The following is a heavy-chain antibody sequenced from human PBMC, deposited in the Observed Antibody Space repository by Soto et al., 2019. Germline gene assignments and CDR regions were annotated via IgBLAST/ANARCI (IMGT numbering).Heavy chain of an antibody. V-gene: IGHV1-3*01. CDR2: INAGNGNT. Sequence: VSVGVACQASWYTFTRSAMHWVGQAPGQRLEWMGWINAGNGNTKYSQKFQGRVTITRDTAASTAYMELSSVRSEDTAVYYCARGYITGTTSNAFDIWGQGTMVTVSS. J-gene: IGHJ3*02. CDR1: WYTFTRSA. D-gene: IGHD1-7*01. CDR3: ARGYITGTTSNAFDI.